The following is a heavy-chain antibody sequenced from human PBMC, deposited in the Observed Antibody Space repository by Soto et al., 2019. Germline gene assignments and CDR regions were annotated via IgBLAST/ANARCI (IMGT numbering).Heavy chain of an antibody. CDR2: IHSSGST. J-gene: IGHJ5*02. CDR1: GASMNSYH. CDR3: ARDQGVAAAGITWFDP. D-gene: IGHD6-13*01. Sequence: SETLSLTCTVSGASMNSYHWSWIRQPAGKGLEWIGHIHSSGSTNYNPSLKSRVTMSVDTSKNQFSLRLMSLTAADTAVYYCARDQGVAAAGITWFDPWGQGSLVTVSA. V-gene: IGHV4-4*07.